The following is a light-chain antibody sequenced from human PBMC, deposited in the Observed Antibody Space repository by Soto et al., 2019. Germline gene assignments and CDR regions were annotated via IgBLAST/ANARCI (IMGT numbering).Light chain of an antibody. CDR2: GAS. V-gene: IGKV3-20*01. CDR1: QSVSSRY. CDR3: QQYVNSLYT. Sequence: EIVLTQSPGTLSLSPGERATLSCKASQSVSSRYLVWHQQRPGQAPRLLMYGASTRATGIPDRFSGSGSGTDFTLTISRLEGEDCAVYFCQQYVNSLYTFGQGTKLEIK. J-gene: IGKJ2*01.